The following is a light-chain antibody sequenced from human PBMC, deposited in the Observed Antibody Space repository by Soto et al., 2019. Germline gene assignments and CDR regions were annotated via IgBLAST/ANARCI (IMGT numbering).Light chain of an antibody. CDR3: QEYGGSPLYA. V-gene: IGKV3-20*01. CDR2: ATS. CDR1: QSARSTY. Sequence: EFVLTQSPGTLSLSPGERATLSCRTSQSARSTYLAWYQQKPGQPPRLLIFATSSRATGIPDRFRGSGSGTDFTLTISRLEPEDFAVYYCQEYGGSPLYAFGQGTKLEIK. J-gene: IGKJ2*01.